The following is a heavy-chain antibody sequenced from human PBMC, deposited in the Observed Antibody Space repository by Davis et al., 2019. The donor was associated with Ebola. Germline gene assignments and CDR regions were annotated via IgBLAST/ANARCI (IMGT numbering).Heavy chain of an antibody. CDR3: AKYSGSGSPYDY. CDR1: GFTFSSYA. D-gene: IGHD3-10*01. V-gene: IGHV3-23*01. J-gene: IGHJ4*02. CDR2: ISASGGST. Sequence: GESLKISCAASGFTFSSYAMSWVRQAPGKGLEWVSGISASGGSTYYADSVKGRFTISRDNSKNTLYLQMNSLTAEDTAVYYCAKYSGSGSPYDYWGQGTLVTVSS.